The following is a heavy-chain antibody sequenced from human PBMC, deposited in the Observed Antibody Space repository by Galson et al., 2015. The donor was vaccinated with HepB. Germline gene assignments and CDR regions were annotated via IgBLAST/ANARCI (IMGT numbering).Heavy chain of an antibody. J-gene: IGHJ4*02. D-gene: IGHD4-17*01. V-gene: IGHV3-11*01. CDR1: GVTFSDYY. CDR2: ISSSGSTI. CDR3: ARDRSTTVTTFDY. Sequence: SLRLSCAASGVTFSDYYMSWIRQAPGKGLEWVSYISSSGSTIYYADSVKDRFTISRDNAKNSLYLQMNSLRAEDTAVYYCARDRSTTVTTFDYWGQGTLVTVSS.